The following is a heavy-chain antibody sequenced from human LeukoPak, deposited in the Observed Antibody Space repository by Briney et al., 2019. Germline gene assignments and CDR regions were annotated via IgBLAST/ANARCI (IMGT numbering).Heavy chain of an antibody. J-gene: IGHJ4*02. CDR3: ARGNPIDH. D-gene: IGHD1-14*01. CDR2: IKSSGSST. CDR1: GYTFTSYY. V-gene: IGHV1-46*01. Sequence: ASVKVSCKASGYTFTSYYMHWVRQAPGQGLEWMGIIKSSGSSTSYAQKFQGRATMTRDTSTSTVYTELSSLRSEDTAVYYCARGNPIDHWGQGTLVTVSS.